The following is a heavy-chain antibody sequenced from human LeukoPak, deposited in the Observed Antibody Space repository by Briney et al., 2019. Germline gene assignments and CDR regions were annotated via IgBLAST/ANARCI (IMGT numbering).Heavy chain of an antibody. V-gene: IGHV1-69*05. CDR2: IIPIFGTA. Sequence: ASVKVSCKASGYTFTSSGISWVRQAPGQGLEWMGRIIPIFGTANYAQKFQGRVTITTDESTSTAYMELSSLRSEDTAVYYCARVALFNCSGGSCYAPLDYWGQGTLVTVSS. J-gene: IGHJ4*02. CDR1: GYTFTSSG. D-gene: IGHD2-15*01. CDR3: ARVALFNCSGGSCYAPLDY.